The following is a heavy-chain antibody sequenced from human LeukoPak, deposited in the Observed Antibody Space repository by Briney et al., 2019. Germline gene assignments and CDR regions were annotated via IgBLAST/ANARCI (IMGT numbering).Heavy chain of an antibody. CDR3: ARRSSSWETPIDY. V-gene: IGHV4-34*01. Sequence: SETLSLTCAVYGGSFSGYYWSWIRQPPGKGLEWIGEINHSGSTNYNPSLKSRVTISVDTSKNQFSLKLSSVTAADAAVYYCARRSSSWETPIDYWGQGTLVTVSS. CDR2: INHSGST. CDR1: GGSFSGYY. D-gene: IGHD6-13*01. J-gene: IGHJ4*02.